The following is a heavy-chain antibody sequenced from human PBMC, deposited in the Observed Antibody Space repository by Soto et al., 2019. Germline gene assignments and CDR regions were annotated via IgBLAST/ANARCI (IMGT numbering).Heavy chain of an antibody. CDR1: GGSISSGAYY. Sequence: TSETLSLTCTVSGGSISSGAYYWGWIRQHPGKGLEWIGYISHRGTAYYTPSLKSRVSPSVDPSKSQFSLNVTSLTAADTAVYYCARVSATGTRWFDPWGPGTLVTVSS. CDR2: ISHRGTA. CDR3: ARVSATGTRWFDP. J-gene: IGHJ5*02. V-gene: IGHV4-31*03. D-gene: IGHD6-13*01.